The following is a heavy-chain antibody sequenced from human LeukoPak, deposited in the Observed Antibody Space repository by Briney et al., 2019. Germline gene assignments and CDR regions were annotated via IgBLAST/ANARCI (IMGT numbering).Heavy chain of an antibody. CDR2: ISGSGGST. Sequence: GGSLRLSCAASGFTFSSYAMSWVRQAPGKGLEWVSAISGSGGSTYYADSVKGRFTISRDNSKNTLYLQMNSLRAEDTAVYYCAKVYCSSASCYGVYYGMDVWGQGTTVTVSS. CDR1: GFTFSSYA. J-gene: IGHJ6*02. V-gene: IGHV3-23*01. D-gene: IGHD2-2*01. CDR3: AKVYCSSASCYGVYYGMDV.